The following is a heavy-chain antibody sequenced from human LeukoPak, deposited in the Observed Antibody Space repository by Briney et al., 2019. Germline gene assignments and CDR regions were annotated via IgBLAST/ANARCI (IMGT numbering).Heavy chain of an antibody. V-gene: IGHV4-4*02. J-gene: IGHJ5*02. CDR1: GASIRSSTNW. CDR2: ILHSGST. D-gene: IGHD3-10*01. CDR3: ARDRPGSGRWFDP. Sequence: SGTLSLTCAVSGASIRSSTNWWSWVRQPPGKGLEWIGEILHSGSTNYNPSLKSRVTMSADKSKNQFSLNLRSVTAADTAVYYCARDRPGSGRWFDPWGQGTLVTVSS.